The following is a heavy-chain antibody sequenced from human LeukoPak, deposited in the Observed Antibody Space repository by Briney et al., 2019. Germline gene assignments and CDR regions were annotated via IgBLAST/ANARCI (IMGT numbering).Heavy chain of an antibody. D-gene: IGHD6-19*01. CDR3: ARSSSGWYGYYFDY. V-gene: IGHV4-34*01. Sequence: KPSETLSLTCAVYGGSFSGYYWSWIRQPPGKGLEWIGEINHSGSTNYNPPLKSRVTISVDTSKNQFSLKLSSVTAADTAVYYCARSSSGWYGYYFDYWGQGTLVTVSS. J-gene: IGHJ4*02. CDR2: INHSGST. CDR1: GGSFSGYY.